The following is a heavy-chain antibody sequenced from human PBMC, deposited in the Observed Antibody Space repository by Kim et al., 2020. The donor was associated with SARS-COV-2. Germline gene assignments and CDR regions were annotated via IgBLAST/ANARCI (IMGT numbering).Heavy chain of an antibody. D-gene: IGHD6-13*01. Sequence: VKGPLTSSRDNSKNTLYLQMNSLRAEDTAVYYCANQVGGVAAAGTGAFDIWGQGTMVTVSS. J-gene: IGHJ3*02. CDR3: ANQVGGVAAAGTGAFDI. V-gene: IGHV3-23*01.